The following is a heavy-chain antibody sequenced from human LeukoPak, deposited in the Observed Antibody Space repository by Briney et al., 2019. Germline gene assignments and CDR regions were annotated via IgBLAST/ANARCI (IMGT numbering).Heavy chain of an antibody. V-gene: IGHV1-18*01. CDR2: ISAYNVIT. J-gene: IGHJ6*02. D-gene: IGHD3-22*01. CDR1: GYTFTSFG. CDR3: ARGAYYYDNGGLNYYYYGMDV. Sequence: ASVKVSWKASGYTFTSFGISWVRQAPGQGLEWMGWISAYNVITNYAQMLQGRVTMTTDTSTSTAYMELRSLRSDDTAVYYCARGAYYYDNGGLNYYYYGMDVWGQGTTVTVSS.